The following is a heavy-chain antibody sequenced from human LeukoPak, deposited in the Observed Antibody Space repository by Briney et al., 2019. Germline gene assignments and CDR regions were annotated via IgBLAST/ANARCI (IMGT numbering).Heavy chain of an antibody. J-gene: IGHJ4*02. D-gene: IGHD6-19*01. CDR1: GLTFVSFA. V-gene: IGHV3-23*01. CDR2: IIGGSAAN. Sequence: GGSLRPSCTVSGLTFVSFAMSWARQAPGRGLGWASIIIGGSAANYHADSVKGRFTISRANSKDTPYLQMHSLRAEDTAVYFCAKDTPLTTYTSGWSSNSFDYWGQGTLVAVSS. CDR3: AKDTPLTTYTSGWSSNSFDY.